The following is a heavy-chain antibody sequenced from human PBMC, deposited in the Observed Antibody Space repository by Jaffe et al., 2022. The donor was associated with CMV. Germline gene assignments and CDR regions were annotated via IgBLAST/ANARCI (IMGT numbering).Heavy chain of an antibody. D-gene: IGHD1-26*01. Sequence: EVQLVESGGGLVKPGGSLRLSCAASGFTFSSYSMNWVRQAPGKGLEWVSSISSSSSYIYYADSVKGRFTISRDNAKNSLYLQMNSLRAEDTAVYYCARGTSEWELLTLFDYWGQGTLVTVSS. CDR3: ARGTSEWELLTLFDY. CDR2: ISSSSSYI. J-gene: IGHJ4*02. CDR1: GFTFSSYS. V-gene: IGHV3-21*01.